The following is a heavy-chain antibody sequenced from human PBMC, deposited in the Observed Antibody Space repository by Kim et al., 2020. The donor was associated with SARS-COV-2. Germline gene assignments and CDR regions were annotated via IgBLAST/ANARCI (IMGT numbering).Heavy chain of an antibody. J-gene: IGHJ4*02. CDR1: GFTFSSYS. Sequence: GGSLRLSCAASGFTFSSYSMNWVRQAPGKGLEWVSSVTSNSRYIYYADSVNGRFTISRDNSKNSLDLQMNSLRAEDTAVYYCATAPGVATIERGQGTLVSVSS. D-gene: IGHD5-12*01. CDR3: ATAPGVATIE. V-gene: IGHV3-21*04. CDR2: VTSNSRYI.